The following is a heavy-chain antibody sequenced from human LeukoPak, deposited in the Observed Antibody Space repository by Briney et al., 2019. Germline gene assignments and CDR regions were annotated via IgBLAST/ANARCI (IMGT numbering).Heavy chain of an antibody. CDR2: INTNTGNP. Sequence: ASVKVSCKASGYTSTSYAMNGVGQAPGQGLEWRGWINTNTGNPTYAQGFTGRFLFSLDTSVSTAYLQISSLKAEDTAVYYCARARTNRAAASNWFDPWGQGTLVTVPS. CDR3: ARARTNRAAASNWFDP. CDR1: GYTSTSYA. D-gene: IGHD6-13*01. V-gene: IGHV7-4-1*02. J-gene: IGHJ5*02.